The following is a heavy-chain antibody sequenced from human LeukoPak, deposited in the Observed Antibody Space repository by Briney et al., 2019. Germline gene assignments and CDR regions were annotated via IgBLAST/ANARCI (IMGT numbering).Heavy chain of an antibody. CDR2: IGTAGDT. J-gene: IGHJ6*02. V-gene: IGHV3-13*01. CDR1: GFTFSSYW. CDR3: ARAQVYYYGMDV. Sequence: RAGGSLRLSCAASGFTFSSYWMSWVRQATGKGLEWVSAIGTAGDTYYPGSVKGRFTISRENAKNSLYLQMNSLRAEDTAVYYCARAQVYYYGMDVWGQGTTVTVSS.